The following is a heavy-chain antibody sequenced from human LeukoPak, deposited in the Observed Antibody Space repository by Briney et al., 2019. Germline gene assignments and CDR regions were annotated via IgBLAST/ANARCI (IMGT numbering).Heavy chain of an antibody. D-gene: IGHD2-15*01. CDR2: IITIFGTA. V-gene: IGHV1-69*05. Sequence: SVKVSCKASGGTFSSYAISWVRQAPGQGLEWMGGIITIFGTANYAQKFQGRVTITMDESTSTAYMELSSLRSEDTAVYYCAIPELYCSGGSCPIRDAFDIWGQGTMVTVSS. CDR1: GGTFSSYA. J-gene: IGHJ3*02. CDR3: AIPELYCSGGSCPIRDAFDI.